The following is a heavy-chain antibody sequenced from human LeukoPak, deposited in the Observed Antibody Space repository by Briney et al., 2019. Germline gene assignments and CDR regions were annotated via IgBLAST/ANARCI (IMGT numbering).Heavy chain of an antibody. CDR1: GGTFSSYA. V-gene: IGHV1-18*01. CDR2: ISAYNGNT. CDR3: ARVRTYYYDSSGNEGAFDI. Sequence: ASVKVSCKASGGTFSSYAISWVRQAPGQGLEWMGWISAYNGNTNYAQKLQGRVTMTTDTSTSTAYMELRSLRSDDTAVYYCARVRTYYYDSSGNEGAFDIWGQGAMVTVSS. J-gene: IGHJ3*02. D-gene: IGHD3-22*01.